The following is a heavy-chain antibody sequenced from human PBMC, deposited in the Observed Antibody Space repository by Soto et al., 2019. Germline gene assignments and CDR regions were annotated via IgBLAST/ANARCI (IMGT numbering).Heavy chain of an antibody. CDR3: ARGGQQLVRGYYYYGMDV. CDR2: IYSGGST. Sequence: GGSLRLSCAASGFTVSSNYMSWVRQAPGKGLEWVSVIYSGGSTYYADSVKGRFTISRDNSKNTLYLQMNSLRAEDTAVYYCARGGQQLVRGYYYYGMDVWGQGTTVNVSS. V-gene: IGHV3-53*01. J-gene: IGHJ6*02. CDR1: GFTVSSNY. D-gene: IGHD6-13*01.